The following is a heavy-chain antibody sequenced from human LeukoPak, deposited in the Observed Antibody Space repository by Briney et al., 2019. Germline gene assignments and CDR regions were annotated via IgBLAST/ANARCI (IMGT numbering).Heavy chain of an antibody. V-gene: IGHV1-3*01. CDR2: INAGNGNT. CDR1: GYTFTSYA. CDR3: ARRGYCGGDCYIGDYYYYGMDV. J-gene: IGHJ6*02. Sequence: ASVKVSCKASGYTFTSYAMHWVRQAPGQRLEWMGWINAGNGNTNYAQKLQGRVTMTTDTSTSTAYMELRSLRSDDTAVYYCARRGYCGGDCYIGDYYYYGMDVWGQGTTVTVSS. D-gene: IGHD2-21*02.